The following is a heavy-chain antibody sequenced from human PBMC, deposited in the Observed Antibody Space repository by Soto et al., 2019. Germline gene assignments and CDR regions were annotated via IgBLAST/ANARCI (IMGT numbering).Heavy chain of an antibody. V-gene: IGHV4-61*01. CDR1: GGSVSTGNYN. Sequence: QMQLQESGPGLLKPSETLSLTCTVSGGSVSTGNYNWSWIRQTPGKVLEWIGNIFFTGSTHYNPSLTSRVTISVDTSKNQFSLELRSVTAVDTAVYYCARDGHGMDVWGQGTTVTVSS. CDR3: ARDGHGMDV. CDR2: IFFTGST. J-gene: IGHJ6*02.